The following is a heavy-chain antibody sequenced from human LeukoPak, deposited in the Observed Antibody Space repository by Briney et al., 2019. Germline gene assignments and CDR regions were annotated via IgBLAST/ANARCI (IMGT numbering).Heavy chain of an antibody. CDR3: ARADTYYYDSSGYYYAFDI. CDR1: GGSISSYY. V-gene: IGHV4-59*01. J-gene: IGHJ3*02. Sequence: SETLSLTCTVSGGSISSYYWSWIRQPPGKGLEWIGYIYYSGSTNYNPSLKSRVTISVDTSKNQFSLKLSSVTAADTAVYYCARADTYYYDSSGYYYAFDIWGQGTMVTVSS. CDR2: IYYSGST. D-gene: IGHD3-22*01.